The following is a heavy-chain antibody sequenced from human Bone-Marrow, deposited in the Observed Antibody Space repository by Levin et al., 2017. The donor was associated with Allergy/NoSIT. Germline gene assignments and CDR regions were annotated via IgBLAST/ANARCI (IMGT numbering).Heavy chain of an antibody. V-gene: IGHV3-23*01. CDR1: GFFFNTYD. J-gene: IGHJ4*02. CDR3: AKRAGRKSGTTADD. D-gene: IGHD4-17*01. CDR2: ISVSGGDT. Sequence: LSLTCVASGFFFNTYDMNWVRQAPGQGPEWVSGISVSGGDTYYADSVKGRFTISRDNPKNTLYLQMASPTAHAPAVYSFAKRAGRKSGTTADDWGRGILVTVSS.